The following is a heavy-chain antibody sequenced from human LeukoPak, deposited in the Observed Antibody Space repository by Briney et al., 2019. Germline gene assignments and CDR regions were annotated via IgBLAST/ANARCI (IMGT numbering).Heavy chain of an antibody. Sequence: ASVKVSCKASGYTFTSYYMHWVRQAPGQGLEWMGIINPSGGNTSYAQKFQGRVTMTRDTSTSTVYMELSSLRSEDAAVYYCAREFDPLGMYHWFDPWGQGTLVTVSS. CDR2: INPSGGNT. V-gene: IGHV1-46*03. J-gene: IGHJ5*02. D-gene: IGHD3-16*01. CDR3: AREFDPLGMYHWFDP. CDR1: GYTFTSYY.